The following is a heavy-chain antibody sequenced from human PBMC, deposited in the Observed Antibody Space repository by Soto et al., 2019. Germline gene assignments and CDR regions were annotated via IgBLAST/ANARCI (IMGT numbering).Heavy chain of an antibody. CDR2: INVGNGDT. Sequence: QVQFVQSGADEKKPGASVKVSCKASGYTFTSYAVHWVRQAPGQRLEWMGWINVGNGDTKYSQQFQGRVTITRDTSASTAYMELSSLRSEDTAGYYCARSYSSGWYPFDYWGQGTLVTVSS. D-gene: IGHD6-19*01. J-gene: IGHJ4*02. V-gene: IGHV1-3*05. CDR3: ARSYSSGWYPFDY. CDR1: GYTFTSYA.